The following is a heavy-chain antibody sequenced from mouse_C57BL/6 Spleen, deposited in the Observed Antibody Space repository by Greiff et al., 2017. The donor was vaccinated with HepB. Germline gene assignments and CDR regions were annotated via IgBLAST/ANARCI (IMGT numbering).Heavy chain of an antibody. CDR2: ISYDGSN. J-gene: IGHJ2*01. CDR1: GYSITSGYY. V-gene: IGHV3-6*01. D-gene: IGHD4-1*01. CDR3: ATGTRYFDY. Sequence: VQLKESGPGLVKPSQSLSLTCSVTGYSITSGYYWNWIRQFPGNKLEWMGYISYDGSNNYNPSLKNRISITRDTSKNQFFLKLNSVTTEDTATYYCATGTRYFDYWGQGTTLTVSS.